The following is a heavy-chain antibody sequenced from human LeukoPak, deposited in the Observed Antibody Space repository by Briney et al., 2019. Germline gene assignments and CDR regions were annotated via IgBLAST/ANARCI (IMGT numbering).Heavy chain of an antibody. CDR1: GYSISSGYY. D-gene: IGHD2-15*01. J-gene: IGHJ4*02. CDR3: AETGGSRTVDY. CDR2: IYHSGST. V-gene: IGHV4-38-2*02. Sequence: SETLSLTCTVSGYSISSGYYWGWIRQPPGKGLEWIGSIYHSGSTYYNPSLKSRVTISVDTSKNQFSLKLSSVTAADTAVYYCAETGGSRTVDYWGQGTLVTVSS.